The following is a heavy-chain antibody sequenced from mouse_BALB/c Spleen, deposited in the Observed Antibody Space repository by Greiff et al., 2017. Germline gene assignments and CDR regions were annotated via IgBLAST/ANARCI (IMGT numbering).Heavy chain of an antibody. CDR1: GYSITSGYY. D-gene: IGHD2-4*01. CDR3: AREGLPYYAMDY. V-gene: IGHV3-6*02. J-gene: IGHJ4*01. Sequence: EVKLMESGPGLVKPSQSLSLTCSVTGYSITSGYYWNWIRQFPGNKLEWMGYISYDGSNNYNPSLKNRISITRDTSKNQFFLKLNSVTTEDTATYYCAREGLPYYAMDYGGQGTSVTVSS. CDR2: ISYDGSN.